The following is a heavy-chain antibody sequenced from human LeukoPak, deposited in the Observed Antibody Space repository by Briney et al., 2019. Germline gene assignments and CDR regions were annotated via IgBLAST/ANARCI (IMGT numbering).Heavy chain of an antibody. V-gene: IGHV3-30*02. CDR2: IRSDGSNK. CDR3: ARGSIAARPGFDY. Sequence: PGGSLRLSCAASGFTFSSYGMHWIRQAPGKGLEWVAFIRSDGSNKYYADSVKGRFTISRDNSKNTLYLQMNSLSAEDTAVYYCARGSIAARPGFDYWGQGTLVTVSS. CDR1: GFTFSSYG. J-gene: IGHJ4*02. D-gene: IGHD6-6*01.